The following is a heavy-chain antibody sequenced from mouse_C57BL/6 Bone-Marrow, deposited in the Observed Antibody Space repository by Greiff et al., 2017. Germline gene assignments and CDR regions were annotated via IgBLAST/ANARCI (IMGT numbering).Heavy chain of an antibody. J-gene: IGHJ3*01. Sequence: EVKLMESGTVLARPGASVKMSCKTSGYTFTSYWMHWVKQRPGQGLEWIGAIYPGNSDTSYNQKFKGKAKLTAVTSASTAYMELSSLTNEDSAVYYCTYDGYFSWFAYWGQGTLVTVSA. D-gene: IGHD2-3*01. CDR2: IYPGNSDT. CDR3: TYDGYFSWFAY. V-gene: IGHV1-5*01. CDR1: GYTFTSYW.